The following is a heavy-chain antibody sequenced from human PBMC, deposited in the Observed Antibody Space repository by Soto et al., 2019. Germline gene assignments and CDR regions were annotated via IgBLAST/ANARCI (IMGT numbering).Heavy chain of an antibody. CDR1: GYSFTSYW. V-gene: IGHV5-51*01. CDR2: IYPGDSDT. CDR3: ARVIWFGELSYYYGMDF. Sequence: PGESLKISCKGSGYSFTSYWIGWVRQMPGKGLEWMGIIYPGDSDTRYSPSFQGQVTISADKSISTAYLQWSSLKASDTAMYYCARVIWFGELSYYYGMDFWGQGTTVTVSS. J-gene: IGHJ6*02. D-gene: IGHD3-10*01.